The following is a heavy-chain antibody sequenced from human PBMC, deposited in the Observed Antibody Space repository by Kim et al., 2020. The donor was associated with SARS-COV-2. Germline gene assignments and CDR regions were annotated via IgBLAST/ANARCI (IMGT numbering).Heavy chain of an antibody. CDR1: GGSISSSNW. CDR2: IYHSGST. V-gene: IGHV4-4*02. D-gene: IGHD6-19*01. CDR3: ARVTPAVAGYNWFDP. J-gene: IGHJ5*02. Sequence: SETLSLTCAVSGGSISSSNWWSWVRQPPGKGLEWIGEIYHSGSTNYNPSLKSRVTISVDKSKNQFSLKLSSVTAADTAVYYCARVTPAVAGYNWFDPWGQGTLVTVSS.